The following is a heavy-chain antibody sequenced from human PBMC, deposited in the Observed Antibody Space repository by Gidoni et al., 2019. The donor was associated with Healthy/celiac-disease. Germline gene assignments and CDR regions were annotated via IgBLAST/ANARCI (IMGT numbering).Heavy chain of an antibody. Sequence: EVQLVESGGGLVAPGRSLRLSCAAPGFTFDDYAMRCVRQAPGKGLEWVSVISWNSGSIGYADSVKGRFTISRDNAKNSLYLQMNSLRAEDTALYYCAKDKSVGGGWYDWGQGTLVTVSS. J-gene: IGHJ4*02. V-gene: IGHV3-9*01. CDR1: GFTFDDYA. D-gene: IGHD6-19*01. CDR2: ISWNSGSI. CDR3: AKDKSVGGGWYD.